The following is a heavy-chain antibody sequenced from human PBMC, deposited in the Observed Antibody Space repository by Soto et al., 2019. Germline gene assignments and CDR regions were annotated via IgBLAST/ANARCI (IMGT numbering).Heavy chain of an antibody. Sequence: PGESLKISYKGSGYSFTSYWIGWVRQMPGRGLEWMGIIYPGDSDTRYSPSFQGQVTISADKSISTAYLQWSSLKASDTAMYYCARYDYVWGSYRLRDLPSWFDPWGQGTLVTVSS. J-gene: IGHJ5*02. CDR3: ARYDYVWGSYRLRDLPSWFDP. V-gene: IGHV5-51*01. D-gene: IGHD3-16*02. CDR2: IYPGDSDT. CDR1: GYSFTSYW.